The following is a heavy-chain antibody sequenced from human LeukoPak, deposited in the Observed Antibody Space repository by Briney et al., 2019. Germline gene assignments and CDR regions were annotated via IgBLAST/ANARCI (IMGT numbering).Heavy chain of an antibody. D-gene: IGHD2-21*02. CDR3: ARDPGGGDFPFEY. CDR1: GFTFSTYS. CDR2: ISSSSSYI. J-gene: IGHJ4*02. Sequence: GGSLRLSCAASGFTFSTYSMDWVRQAPGKGLEWVSSISSSSSYIYYADLVKGRFTISRDNAKNSLYLQMNSLRAEDTAVYYCARDPGGGDFPFEYWGQGTPVTVSS. V-gene: IGHV3-21*01.